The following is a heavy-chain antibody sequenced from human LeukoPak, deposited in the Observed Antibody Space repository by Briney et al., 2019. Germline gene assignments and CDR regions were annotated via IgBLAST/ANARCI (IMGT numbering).Heavy chain of an antibody. J-gene: IGHJ4*02. CDR2: IWFDGSNK. V-gene: IGHV3-33*06. CDR3: AKSRRSGTATNLNYFDY. D-gene: IGHD3-10*01. CDR1: GFTFSSYG. Sequence: PGGSLRLSCAASGFTFSSYGMHWVRQAPGKGLEWVAVIWFDGSNKYYADSVKGRFTISRDNSKNTLYLQMNSLRAEDTAVYYCAKSRRSGTATNLNYFDYWGQGTLVTVSS.